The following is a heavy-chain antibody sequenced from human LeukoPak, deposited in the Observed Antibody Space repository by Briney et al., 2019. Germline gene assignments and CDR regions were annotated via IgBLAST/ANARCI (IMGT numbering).Heavy chain of an antibody. J-gene: IGHJ6*03. CDR2: INPNSGGT. CDR3: ARETTDYYYYYYMDV. CDR1: GYTFTGYY. D-gene: IGHD4-11*01. Sequence: ASVKVSCKASGYTFTGYYMHWVRQAPGQGLEWMGWINPNSGGTNYAQKFQGRVTMTRDTSISTAYMELSRLRSDDTAVYYCARETTDYYYYYYMDVSGKGTTVTVSS. V-gene: IGHV1-2*02.